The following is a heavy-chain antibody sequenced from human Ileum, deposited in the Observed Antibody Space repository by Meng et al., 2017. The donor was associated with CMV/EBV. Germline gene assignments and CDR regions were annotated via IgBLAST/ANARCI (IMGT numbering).Heavy chain of an antibody. V-gene: IGHV4-30-4*08. CDR2: IFFSGNT. CDR3: ARFRIAALGNLFDP. J-gene: IGHJ5*02. CDR1: GASISSGDYY. D-gene: IGHD6-13*01. Sequence: QVQLPKSGPGLVKPSETLSLSCTVSGASISSGDYYWSWIRQPPGKGLEWIGYIFFSGNTYYNPSLNNRVIISIDTPRNQFSLKVDSVTAADTAVYYCARFRIAALGNLFDPWGHGTLVTVSS.